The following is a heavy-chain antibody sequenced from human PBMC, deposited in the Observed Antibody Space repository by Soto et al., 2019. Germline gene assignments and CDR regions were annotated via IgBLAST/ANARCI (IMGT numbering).Heavy chain of an antibody. Sequence: EALRLTCTVCVGCISIYDWVWIRQPAGKGLEWIGRIYTSGSTDYNPCLKSRVTMSVDRSKNQFSLKLSSVTAADTAVYYCARIPRGRGVAERNYFDCWGQGTMVTVSS. D-gene: IGHD2-15*01. CDR3: ARIPRGRGVAERNYFDC. CDR2: IYTSGST. J-gene: IGHJ4*02. V-gene: IGHV4-4*07. CDR1: VGCISIYD.